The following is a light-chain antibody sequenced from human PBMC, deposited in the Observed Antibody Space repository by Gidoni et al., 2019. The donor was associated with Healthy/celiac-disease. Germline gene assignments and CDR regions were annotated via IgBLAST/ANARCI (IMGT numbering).Light chain of an antibody. J-gene: IGKJ1*01. V-gene: IGKV4-1*01. CDR1: QSGVYTSNNKNY. CDR2: WAS. Sequence: DIVLTQSPDSLAVLLGERATIHCTSSQSGVYTSNNKNYLAWYQQKPGQPPKLLIYWASTRESGVPDRFSGSGSGTDFTITSSSLQAEDVAVYYCQQYYSTPPRTFGQGTKVEIK. CDR3: QQYYSTPPRT.